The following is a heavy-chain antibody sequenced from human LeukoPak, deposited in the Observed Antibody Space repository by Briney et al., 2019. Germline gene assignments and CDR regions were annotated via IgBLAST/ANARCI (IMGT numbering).Heavy chain of an antibody. D-gene: IGHD3-10*01. CDR3: TGSGTSPYYFDY. Sequence: GASVKVSCKASGYTFTDYYIHWVRQAPGQGLEWMGWINPNSGDTNYAQKVQGRVTMTRDTSISTAYMKLSSLRFDDTAVYYCTGSGTSPYYFDYWGQGTLVTVSS. CDR2: INPNSGDT. V-gene: IGHV1-2*02. J-gene: IGHJ4*02. CDR1: GYTFTDYY.